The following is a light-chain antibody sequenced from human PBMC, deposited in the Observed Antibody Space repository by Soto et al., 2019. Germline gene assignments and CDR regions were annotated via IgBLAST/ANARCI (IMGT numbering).Light chain of an antibody. CDR3: QQHYSWPTFT. V-gene: IGKV3-15*01. CDR2: GAS. Sequence: EIVMTQSPATLSLSPGESATLSCRASQSISSKLAWYQQRPGQAPRLLIYGASTRATGIPARFSGSGSGTEFPLTISSLQSEHAALQYCQQHYSWPTFTCGQGTRLGIK. CDR1: QSISSK. J-gene: IGKJ5*01.